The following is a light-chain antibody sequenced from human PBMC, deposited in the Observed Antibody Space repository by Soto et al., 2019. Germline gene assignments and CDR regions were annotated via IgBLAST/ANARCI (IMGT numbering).Light chain of an antibody. Sequence: QSVLTQAPSASGTLGQRIIISCSGSGSNIGSNSVTWYQQLPRTAPKLLIYTNSQRPSGVPDRFSGSKSGTSASLAISGLQSGDEADYYCATWDDSLNGYVFGTGTKLTVL. CDR1: GSNIGSNS. CDR2: TNS. J-gene: IGLJ1*01. V-gene: IGLV1-44*01. CDR3: ATWDDSLNGYV.